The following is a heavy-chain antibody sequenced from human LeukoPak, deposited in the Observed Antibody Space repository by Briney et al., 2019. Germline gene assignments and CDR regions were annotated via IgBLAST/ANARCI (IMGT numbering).Heavy chain of an antibody. CDR2: IYYSGST. V-gene: IGHV4-59*08. CDR3: ARLASSGWSHCDY. Sequence: SETLSLTCTVSGGSISGYYWSWIRQPPGKGPEWIGYIYYSGSTNYNASLKRRVTISVDTSKNQFSLKMNSVTAADTAVYYCARLASSGWSHCDYWGQGTLVTVSS. D-gene: IGHD6-19*01. CDR1: GGSISGYY. J-gene: IGHJ4*02.